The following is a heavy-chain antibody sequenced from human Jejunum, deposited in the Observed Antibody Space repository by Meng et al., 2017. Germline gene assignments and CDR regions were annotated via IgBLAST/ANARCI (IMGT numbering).Heavy chain of an antibody. CDR1: GFTFSDHY. V-gene: IGHV3-72*01. CDR3: ARLKGNYGD. CDR2: STNKANSYIT. D-gene: IGHD4-17*01. J-gene: IGHJ4*02. Sequence: VPLVESGGGLVQPGWSLRLSCAASGFTFSDHYMDWVRQAPGKGLEWVGRSTNKANSYITEYAASVKGRFTISRDDSKDSLYLQMNSLKTEDTAVYYCARLKGNYGDWGQGTLVTVSS.